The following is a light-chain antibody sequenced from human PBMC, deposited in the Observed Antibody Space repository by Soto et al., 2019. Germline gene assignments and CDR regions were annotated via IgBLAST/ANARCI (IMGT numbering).Light chain of an antibody. CDR1: QSVSRN. Sequence: EIVMTQSPATLSVSPGERATLSCRASQSVSRNIAWYQQKPGRAPRLLIYGASTRAIGIPARFSGSGSGTEFILTISSLQSEDFAVYYCQQYNNWPTWAFGQGTKVEIK. CDR2: GAS. CDR3: QQYNNWPTWA. V-gene: IGKV3-15*01. J-gene: IGKJ1*01.